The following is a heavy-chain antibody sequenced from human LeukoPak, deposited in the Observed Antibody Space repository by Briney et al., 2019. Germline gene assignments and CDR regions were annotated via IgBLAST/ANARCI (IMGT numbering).Heavy chain of an antibody. Sequence: GGSLRLSCAASGFTFSRYSMNWVRQAPGKGLEWVSYISSSSSTIYYADSVKGRFTISRDNAKNSLYLQMNSLRDEDTAVYYCARGLTWIQLWYDYWGQGTLVTVSS. D-gene: IGHD5-18*01. V-gene: IGHV3-48*02. CDR1: GFTFSRYS. J-gene: IGHJ4*02. CDR2: ISSSSSTI. CDR3: ARGLTWIQLWYDY.